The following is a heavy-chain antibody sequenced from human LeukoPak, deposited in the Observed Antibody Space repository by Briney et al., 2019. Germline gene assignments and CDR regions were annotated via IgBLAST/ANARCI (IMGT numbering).Heavy chain of an antibody. J-gene: IGHJ4*02. CDR2: GSESGGT. V-gene: IGHV4-34*01. CDR3: AREGYSSGAYYFDY. CDR1: GGSLNGHY. Sequence: SETLSLTCAVYGGSLNGHYWSWIRQHPGKGLEWIGEGSESGGTKFNPSLKSRVTISADTSKNQFSLKLSSVTAADTAVYYCAREGYSSGAYYFDYWGQGTLVTVSS. D-gene: IGHD6-19*01.